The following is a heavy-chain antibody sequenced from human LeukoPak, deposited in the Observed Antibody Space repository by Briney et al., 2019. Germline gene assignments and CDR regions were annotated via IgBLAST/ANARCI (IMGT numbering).Heavy chain of an antibody. CDR1: GFTVSSNY. CDR2: IYSGGST. Sequence: GGSLRLSCAASGFTVSSNYMSWVRQAPGKGLKWVSVIYSGGSTYYADSVKGRFTISRDNSKNTLYLHMNSLRAEDTAVYYCARDSSSYYYYYYMDVWGKGTTVAVSS. V-gene: IGHV3-53*01. CDR3: ARDSSSYYYYYYMDV. J-gene: IGHJ6*03. D-gene: IGHD6-6*01.